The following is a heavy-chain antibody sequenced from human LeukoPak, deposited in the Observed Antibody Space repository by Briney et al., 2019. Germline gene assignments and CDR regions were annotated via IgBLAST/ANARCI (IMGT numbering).Heavy chain of an antibody. CDR2: ISSSGSTI. Sequence: GGSMRLSCAASGFTFSSYEMNWVRQAPGKGLEWVSYISSSGSTIYYADSVKGRFTISRDNAKNSLYLQMNSLRAEDTAVYYCASFSPGEMATIKIDYWGQGTLVTVSS. CDR1: GFTFSSYE. J-gene: IGHJ4*02. D-gene: IGHD5-24*01. V-gene: IGHV3-48*03. CDR3: ASFSPGEMATIKIDY.